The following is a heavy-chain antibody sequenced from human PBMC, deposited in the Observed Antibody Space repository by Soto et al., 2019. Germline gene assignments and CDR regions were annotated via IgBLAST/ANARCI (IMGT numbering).Heavy chain of an antibody. V-gene: IGHV4-61*03. CDR3: ATEYSNSPEAFDF. D-gene: IGHD6-6*01. J-gene: IGHJ4*02. Sequence: SETLALTCTVSGVSVNSDNYYRSWIRQPPGKGLEWIGHIYNTGSTTYNPSRKSRVTISLDTSRNHFSLSLNSVTAADAAVFYCATEYSNSPEAFDFWGRGTLVTVSS. CDR1: GVSVNSDNYY. CDR2: IYNTGST.